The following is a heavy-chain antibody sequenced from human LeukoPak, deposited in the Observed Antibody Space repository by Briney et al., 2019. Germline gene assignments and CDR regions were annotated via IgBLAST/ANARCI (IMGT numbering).Heavy chain of an antibody. CDR3: ARGRGSSWYYFDY. Sequence: SETLSLTCTVSGGSISSYYWSWVRQPAGKGLEWIGRIYTSGNTNYNPSLKGRVAMSVDTSKNRFSLNLSSVTAADTAVYYCARGRGSSWYYFDYWGQGTLVTVSS. CDR2: IYTSGNT. J-gene: IGHJ4*02. V-gene: IGHV4-4*07. CDR1: GGSISSYY. D-gene: IGHD6-13*01.